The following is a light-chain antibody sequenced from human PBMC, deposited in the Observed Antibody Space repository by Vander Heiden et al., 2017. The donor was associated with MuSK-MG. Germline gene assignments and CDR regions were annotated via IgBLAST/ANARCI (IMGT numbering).Light chain of an antibody. CDR2: EVT. J-gene: IGLJ2*01. Sequence: QSALTQPASVSGSPGQSITLSCTGTSSDVGGYNYVSWYQQHPGKAPKLMIYEVTKRPSGVSDRFSGSKSGNTASLTISGLQAEDEADYYGSSYTSSRTVVFGGGTKLTVL. V-gene: IGLV2-14*01. CDR3: SSYTSSRTVV. CDR1: SSDVGGYNY.